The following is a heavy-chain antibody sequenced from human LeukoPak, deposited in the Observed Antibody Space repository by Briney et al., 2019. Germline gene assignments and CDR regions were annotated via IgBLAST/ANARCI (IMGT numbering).Heavy chain of an antibody. Sequence: SETLSLTCSVSGYSISSGYYWDWIRQPPGKGLEWIASIYHSGKSYYNPSLESRVTISVDTSKNQISLKLRSVTAADTAVYYCARRRGSGWYWNWFDPWGQGTLVTVSS. CDR1: GYSISSGYY. CDR2: IYHSGKS. V-gene: IGHV4-38-2*02. D-gene: IGHD6-19*01. J-gene: IGHJ5*02. CDR3: ARRRGSGWYWNWFDP.